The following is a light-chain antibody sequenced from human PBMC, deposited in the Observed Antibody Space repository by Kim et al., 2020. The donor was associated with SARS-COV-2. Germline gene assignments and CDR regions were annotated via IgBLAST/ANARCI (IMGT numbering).Light chain of an antibody. CDR1: SLRSYY. CDR3: NSRDSNHNVV. V-gene: IGLV3-19*01. CDR2: GKN. Sequence: ALVQTVRITCQGDSLRSYYATWYQQKPGQAPILVIYGKNNRPSGIPDRFSGPSSGNTASLTITGTQAGDEADYYCNSRDSNHNVVFGGGTQLTVL. J-gene: IGLJ2*01.